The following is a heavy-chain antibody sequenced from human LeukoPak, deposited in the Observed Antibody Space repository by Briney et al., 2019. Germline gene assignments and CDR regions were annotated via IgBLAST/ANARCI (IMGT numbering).Heavy chain of an antibody. Sequence: SETLSLTCTVSGDSLSRSSWSWIRQSPGGGLEWIGYMFYGGTTNHNPSLKGRVTMSMVTSKDQFSLSLSSVTAADTAVYFCVRHWVHDFGGSDWYFDLWGRGTLVTVSS. D-gene: IGHD4-23*01. CDR3: VRHWVHDFGGSDWYFDL. CDR2: MFYGGTT. J-gene: IGHJ2*01. CDR1: GDSLSRSS. V-gene: IGHV4-59*08.